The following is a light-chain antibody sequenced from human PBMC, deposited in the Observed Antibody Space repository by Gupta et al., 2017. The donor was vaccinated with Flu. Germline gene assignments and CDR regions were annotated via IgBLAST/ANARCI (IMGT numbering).Light chain of an antibody. V-gene: IGKV1-39*01. CDR2: AAS. J-gene: IGKJ2*01. CDR1: QSISTY. Sequence: PSSLSASVGDRVTITCRASQSISTYLNWYQQKPGTAPKLLIYAASCLQSGVPSRFSGSGSGTDFTLTISSLQPEDFATYYCHQSVSTLYTFGQGTKLEIK. CDR3: HQSVSTLYT.